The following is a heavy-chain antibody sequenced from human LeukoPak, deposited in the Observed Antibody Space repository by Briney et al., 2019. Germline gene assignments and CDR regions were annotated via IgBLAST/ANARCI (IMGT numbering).Heavy chain of an antibody. CDR1: GFTFSSYA. J-gene: IGHJ4*02. V-gene: IGHV3-23*01. CDR3: AKGRRIQLWQFDY. D-gene: IGHD5-18*01. Sequence: PGGSLRLSCVASGFTFSSYAMSWVRQAPRKGLEWVSANSGSGGSTCYADSVKGRFTISRDNSKNTLYLQMNSLRAEDTAVYYCAKGRRIQLWQFDYWGQGTLVTVSS. CDR2: NSGSGGST.